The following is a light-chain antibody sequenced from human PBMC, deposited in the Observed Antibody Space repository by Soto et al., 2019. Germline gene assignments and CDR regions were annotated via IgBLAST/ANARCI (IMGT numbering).Light chain of an antibody. CDR1: QDISSH. CDR3: LQLNSLPPT. V-gene: IGKV1-9*01. Sequence: DIPLTQSPSFLSASVGDRVTITCRASQDISSHLVWFQQEPGKAPKLLIYVASTLQSGVPSRFTGVGAGTEFTLTISSLQPEDFATYYCLQLNSLPPTFGQGTKVETK. CDR2: VAS. J-gene: IGKJ1*01.